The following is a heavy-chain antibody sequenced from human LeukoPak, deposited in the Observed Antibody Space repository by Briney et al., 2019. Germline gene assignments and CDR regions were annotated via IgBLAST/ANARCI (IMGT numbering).Heavy chain of an antibody. CDR2: ISYDGRDDGSDK. Sequence: PGRSLRLSCAASGLTFRSSTMHWVRQAPGKGLEWVAVISYDGRDDGSDKYYADSVKGRFTISRDNSKNTLFLQMNSLRAEDTAVYYCARLEYSSSWWGQGTLVTVSS. CDR3: ARLEYSSSW. D-gene: IGHD6-6*01. CDR1: GLTFRSST. V-gene: IGHV3-30*01. J-gene: IGHJ4*02.